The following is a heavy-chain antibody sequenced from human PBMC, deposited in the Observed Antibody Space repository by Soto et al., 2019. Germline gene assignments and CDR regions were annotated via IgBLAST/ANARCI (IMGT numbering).Heavy chain of an antibody. Sequence: QVQLQESGPGVVKPSGTLSLTCAVSGDSISSDYWWSWVRQTPGKGLEWIGDMYHRGSTNYNPSRKSRFTTSVDKSKNQFSLKLSSVTAADTAGYYCARGVAGIAGWFDPWGQGTLVTVSS. V-gene: IGHV4-4*02. CDR3: ARGVAGIAGWFDP. CDR2: MYHRGST. D-gene: IGHD6-19*01. J-gene: IGHJ5*02. CDR1: GDSISSDYW.